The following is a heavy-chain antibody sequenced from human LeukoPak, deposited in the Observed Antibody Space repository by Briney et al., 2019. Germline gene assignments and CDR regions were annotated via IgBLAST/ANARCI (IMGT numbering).Heavy chain of an antibody. CDR2: IYSGGRT. CDR1: GFIVSNNY. V-gene: IGHV3-53*05. CDR3: ARSGLRGYSGYDWGGFFDY. J-gene: IGHJ4*02. D-gene: IGHD5-12*01. Sequence: LGESLRLSCAASGFIVSNNYMSWVRQAPGKGLEWVSVIYSGGRTYYADSVKGRFTISRDNSKNTLYLQVNSLRAEDTAVYYCARSGLRGYSGYDWGGFFDYWGQGTLVTVSS.